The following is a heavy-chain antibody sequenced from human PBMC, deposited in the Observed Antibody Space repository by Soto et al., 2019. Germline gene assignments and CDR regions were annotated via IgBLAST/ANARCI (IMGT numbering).Heavy chain of an antibody. Sequence: VQLLESGGGLIQPGGFLRLSCAASGFTYSYGIHWLRQAPGKGLEWVAYISYDSSNKFYGDSVKGRFTISRDNSKNTQFLQMNSLRAEDTAVYYCPKLVIGYCSGNTCDDYWGQGTLVAVSS. CDR2: ISYDSSNK. V-gene: IGHV3-30*18. CDR3: PKLVIGYCSGNTCDDY. J-gene: IGHJ4*02. D-gene: IGHD2-15*01. CDR1: GFTYSYG.